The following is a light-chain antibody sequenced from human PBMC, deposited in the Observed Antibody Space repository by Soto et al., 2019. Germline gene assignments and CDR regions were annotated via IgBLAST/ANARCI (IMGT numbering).Light chain of an antibody. CDR3: AAWDDSLNAYV. CDR1: SSNIGSNT. J-gene: IGLJ1*01. CDR2: SNN. V-gene: IGLV1-44*01. Sequence: QSVLTQPPSASGTPWQRVTISCSGSSSNIGSNTVNWYQQLPGTAPNLLIYSNNQRPSGVPDRFSGSKSGTSASLAISGLQSEDEADYYCAAWDDSLNAYVFGTGTKVPVL.